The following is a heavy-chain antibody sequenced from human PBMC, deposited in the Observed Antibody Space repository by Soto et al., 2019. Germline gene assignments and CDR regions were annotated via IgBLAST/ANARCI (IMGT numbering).Heavy chain of an antibody. CDR2: IYWDDVK. Sequence: QITLKESGPTLVKPTQTLTLTCTFSGFSLTTTGVGVGWIRQPPGKALEWLALIYWDDVKRYRPSVSNKLTVTKATSENPVVLTMTNVDPVDTATYYCAHIPMYSGDYFFDYWGQGTLVTVSS. CDR3: AHIPMYSGDYFFDY. V-gene: IGHV2-5*02. CDR1: GFSLTTTGVG. J-gene: IGHJ4*02. D-gene: IGHD4-17*01.